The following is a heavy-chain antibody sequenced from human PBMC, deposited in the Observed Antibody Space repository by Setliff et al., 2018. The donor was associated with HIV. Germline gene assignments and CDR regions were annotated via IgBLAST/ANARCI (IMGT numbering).Heavy chain of an antibody. D-gene: IGHD7-27*01. V-gene: IGHV1-8*02. J-gene: IGHJ4*02. Sequence: GASVKVSCKASGYTFTSYDINWVRQATGQGLEWMGWMNPNSGNTGYAQSFQGRVTMTRDTSINTAYMELSGLRSDDTAMYYCARQLSNSLDYWGQGTLVTVSS. CDR2: MNPNSGNT. CDR1: GYTFTSYD. CDR3: ARQLSNSLDY.